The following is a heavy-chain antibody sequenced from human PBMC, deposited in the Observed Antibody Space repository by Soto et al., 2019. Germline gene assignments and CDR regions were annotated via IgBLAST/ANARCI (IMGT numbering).Heavy chain of an antibody. Sequence: PGGSLRLSCAASGFTFSSYGMHWVRRAPGKGLEWVAVIWYDGSNKYYADSVKGRFTISRDNSKNTLYLQMNSLRAEDTAVYYCARDPYCTNGVCYHDAFDIWGQGTMVTVSS. J-gene: IGHJ3*02. CDR2: IWYDGSNK. V-gene: IGHV3-33*01. CDR1: GFTFSSYG. CDR3: ARDPYCTNGVCYHDAFDI. D-gene: IGHD2-8*01.